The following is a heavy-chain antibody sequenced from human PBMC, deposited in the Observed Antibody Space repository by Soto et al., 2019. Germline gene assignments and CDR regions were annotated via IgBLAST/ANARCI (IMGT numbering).Heavy chain of an antibody. J-gene: IGHJ4*02. CDR3: AKDRPLYSSSWHYFDY. Sequence: PGGSLRLSCAASGFTFSNYGMHWVRQAPGKGLEWVALISYDGGNQYYADSVKGRFTISRDNSKNTLYLQMNSLRAEDAAVYYCAKDRPLYSSSWHYFDYWGQGTLVTVSS. CDR2: ISYDGGNQ. CDR1: GFTFSNYG. V-gene: IGHV3-30*18. D-gene: IGHD6-13*01.